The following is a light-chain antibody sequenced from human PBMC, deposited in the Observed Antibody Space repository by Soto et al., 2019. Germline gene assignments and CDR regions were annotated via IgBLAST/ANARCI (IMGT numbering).Light chain of an antibody. Sequence: SYELTQPPSVSVAPGQTARITCGGNNIGSKGVHWYQQKPGQAPMLVVYADSDRPSGIPERFSGSNSGNTATLTISRFEAGDEADYYCQVWDSSSDQFGGGTKVTVL. CDR1: NIGSKG. CDR3: QVWDSSSDQ. CDR2: ADS. J-gene: IGLJ2*01. V-gene: IGLV3-21*02.